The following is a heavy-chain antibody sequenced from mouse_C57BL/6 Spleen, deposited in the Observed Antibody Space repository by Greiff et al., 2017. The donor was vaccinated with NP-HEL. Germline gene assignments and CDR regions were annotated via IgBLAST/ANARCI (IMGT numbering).Heavy chain of an antibody. CDR2: IRNKANNHAT. D-gene: IGHD1-1*01. CDR3: TRDYGSTAWFAY. V-gene: IGHV6-6*01. CDR1: GFTFSDAW. J-gene: IGHJ3*01. Sequence: EVKLMESGGGLVQPGGSMKLSCAASGFTFSDAWMDWVRQSPEKGLEWVAEIRNKANNHATYYAESVKGRFTISRDDSKSSVYLQMNSLRAEDTGIYYCTRDYGSTAWFAYWGQGTLVTVSA.